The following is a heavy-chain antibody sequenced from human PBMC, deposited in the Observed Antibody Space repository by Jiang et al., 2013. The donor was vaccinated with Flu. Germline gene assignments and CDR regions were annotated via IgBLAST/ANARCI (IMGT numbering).Heavy chain of an antibody. Sequence: QLVESGGGVVQPGRSLRLSCAASGFTFSSYAMHWVRQAPGKGLEWVAVISYDGSNKYYADSVKGRFTISRDNSKNTLYLQMNSLRAEDTAVYYCARALGGGYYDSSGFEDGAFDIWGQGTMVTVSS. D-gene: IGHD3-22*01. CDR2: ISYDGSNK. CDR3: ARALGGGYYDSSGFEDGAFDI. V-gene: IGHV3-30-3*01. J-gene: IGHJ3*02. CDR1: GFTFSSYA.